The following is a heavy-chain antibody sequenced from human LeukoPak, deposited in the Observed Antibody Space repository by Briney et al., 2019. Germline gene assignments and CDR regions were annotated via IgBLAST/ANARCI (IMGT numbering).Heavy chain of an antibody. J-gene: IGHJ4*02. CDR1: GFTFSSYA. D-gene: IGHD2-15*01. V-gene: IGHV3-23*01. Sequence: GGSLRLSCAASGFTFSSYAMSWVRQAPGKGLEWVSAISGSGGSTYYADSVKGRFTISRDNSKNTLYLQMNSLRAEDTAMYYCARVLPARGDYFDYWGQGTLVTVSS. CDR3: ARVLPARGDYFDY. CDR2: ISGSGGST.